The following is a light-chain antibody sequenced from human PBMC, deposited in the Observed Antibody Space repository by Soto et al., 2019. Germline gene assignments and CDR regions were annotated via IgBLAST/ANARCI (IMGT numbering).Light chain of an antibody. CDR2: GAS. CDR1: QSVSSIY. Sequence: DIVLTQSPGTLSLTPGERATLSCRASQSVSSIYLAWYQQKPGQAPRLLIYGASNRATGIPDRFSGGGSGTDFTLTISRLEPEDFAVYYCQQYGTSPRTFGQGTKVDI. J-gene: IGKJ1*01. CDR3: QQYGTSPRT. V-gene: IGKV3-20*01.